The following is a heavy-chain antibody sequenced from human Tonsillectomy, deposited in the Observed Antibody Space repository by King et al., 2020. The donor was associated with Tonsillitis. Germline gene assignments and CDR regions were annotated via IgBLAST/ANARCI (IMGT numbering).Heavy chain of an antibody. V-gene: IGHV3-30*18. Sequence: VQLVEYGGGVVQPGRSLRLYGAATGFTFSSYGMQWVRQAPGKGLEWVAVISYDGSNKYYADSVKGRFSISRDKSKNTLYLQMNSLRAEDTAVYYCAKLTGYSYGDYMDVWGKGTTFTVSS. CDR3: AKLTGYSYGDYMDV. J-gene: IGHJ6*03. D-gene: IGHD5-18*01. CDR1: GFTFSSYG. CDR2: ISYDGSNK.